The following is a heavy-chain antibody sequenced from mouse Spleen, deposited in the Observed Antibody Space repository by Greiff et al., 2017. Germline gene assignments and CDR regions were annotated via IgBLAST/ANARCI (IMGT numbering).Heavy chain of an antibody. CDR1: GFSLTSYG. J-gene: IGHJ2*01. CDR2: IWSDGST. D-gene: IGHD2-4*01. V-gene: IGHV2-6-1*01. CDR3: ARHEGLRGYFDY. Sequence: QVQLKESGPGLVAPSQSLSITCTISGFSLTSYGVHWVRQPPGKGLEWLVVIWSDGSTTYNSALNSRLSISKDNSKSQVFLKMNSLQTDDTAMYYCARHEGLRGYFDYWGQGTTLTVSS.